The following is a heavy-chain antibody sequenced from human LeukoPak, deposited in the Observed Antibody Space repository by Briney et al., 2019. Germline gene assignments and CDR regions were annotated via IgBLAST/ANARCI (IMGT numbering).Heavy chain of an antibody. CDR1: GYTFTSYY. V-gene: IGHV1-46*01. CDR2: IKPSGGST. CDR3: AREVPENFNFDY. J-gene: IGHJ4*02. Sequence: ASMKVSCKASGYTFTSYYTHWVRQAPGQGLEWMGIIKPSGGSTLYAQEFQGRVTVTSDTSTSTVYVELSSLRSEDTAVYYCAREVPENFNFDYWGQGTLVTVSS. D-gene: IGHD2/OR15-2a*01.